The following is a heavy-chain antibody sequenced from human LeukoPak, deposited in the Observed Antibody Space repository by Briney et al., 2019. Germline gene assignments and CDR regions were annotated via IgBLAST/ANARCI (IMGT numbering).Heavy chain of an antibody. CDR1: GGSFSGYY. CDR3: ARRSAVAIDY. J-gene: IGHJ4*02. CDR2: INHSGST. Sequence: SETLSLTCAVYGGSFSGYYWSWIRQPPGKGLGWTGEINHSGSTNYNPSLKSRVTISVDTSKNQFSLKLSSVTAADTAVYYCARRSAVAIDYWGQGTLVTVSS. V-gene: IGHV4-34*01. D-gene: IGHD6-19*01.